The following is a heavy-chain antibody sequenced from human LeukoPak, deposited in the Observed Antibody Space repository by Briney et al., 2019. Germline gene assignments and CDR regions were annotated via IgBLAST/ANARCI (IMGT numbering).Heavy chain of an antibody. D-gene: IGHD3-9*01. CDR2: IKSKSEGETT. Sequence: PGGSLRLSCAASGITFNNAWMTWVRQAPGKGLDWVGHIKSKSEGETTDFAAPVKDRFTISRDDSKNTVFLQMNSLKTEDTAVYYCATSPGFYDQSPFDFWGQGTLVTVSS. CDR3: ATSPGFYDQSPFDF. J-gene: IGHJ4*02. CDR1: GITFNNAW. V-gene: IGHV3-15*01.